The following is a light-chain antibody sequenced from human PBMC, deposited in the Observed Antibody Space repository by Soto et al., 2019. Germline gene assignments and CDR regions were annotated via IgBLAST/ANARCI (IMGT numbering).Light chain of an antibody. J-gene: IGLJ1*01. CDR2: EVV. V-gene: IGLV2-8*01. CDR3: KSYAGSNTYV. Sequence: QTVLTQPPSASGSPGQSVTISCTGTKSDIGVYDFVSWYQHHPGKAPRLIIYEVVQRPSGVPDRFSGSKSGNTASLPVSGLQAADEADYFCKSYAGSNTYVFGTVTRVTVL. CDR1: KSDIGVYDF.